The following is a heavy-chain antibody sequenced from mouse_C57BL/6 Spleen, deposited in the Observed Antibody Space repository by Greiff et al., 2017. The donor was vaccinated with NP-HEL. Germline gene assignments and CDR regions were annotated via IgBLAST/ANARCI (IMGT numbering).Heavy chain of an antibody. V-gene: IGHV1-53*01. J-gene: IGHJ3*01. CDR3: ARSHYDYDGVFAY. CDR1: GYTFTSYW. Sequence: VQLKQPGTELVKPGASVKLSCKASGYTFTSYWMHWVKQRPGQGLEWIGNINPSNGGTNYNEKFKSKATLTVDKSSSTAYMQLSSLTSEDSAVYYCARSHYDYDGVFAYWGQGTLVTVSA. D-gene: IGHD2-4*01. CDR2: INPSNGGT.